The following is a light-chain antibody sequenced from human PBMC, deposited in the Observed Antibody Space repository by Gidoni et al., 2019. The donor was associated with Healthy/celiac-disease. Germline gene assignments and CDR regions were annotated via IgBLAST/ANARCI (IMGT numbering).Light chain of an antibody. J-gene: IGKJ4*01. CDR3: QQRGNWPLT. CDR1: QRVSSY. Sequence: EIVLTQSPATLSLSPGERATLSCRASQRVSSYLAWYQQKPGQAPRPLIYDASNRATGIPARFSGSGSGTDFTLTISSLEPEDFAVYYCQQRGNWPLTFGGGTKVEIK. CDR2: DAS. V-gene: IGKV3-11*01.